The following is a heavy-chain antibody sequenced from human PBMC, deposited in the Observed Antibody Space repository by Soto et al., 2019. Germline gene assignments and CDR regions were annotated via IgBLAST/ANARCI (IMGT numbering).Heavy chain of an antibody. CDR1: GGTFSSLA. J-gene: IGHJ4*02. V-gene: IGHV1-69*06. D-gene: IGHD3-10*01. CDR3: ARSPGVFDY. Sequence: QVQLVQSGAEVKKPGSSVKVSCKASGGTFSSLAISWVRQAPGQGLEWMGGLVPVFGTANYAQKFQDRVTITADKSTSTSYMELSSLRSEDTAVYYCARSPGVFDYWGQGTLVTVSS. CDR2: LVPVFGTA.